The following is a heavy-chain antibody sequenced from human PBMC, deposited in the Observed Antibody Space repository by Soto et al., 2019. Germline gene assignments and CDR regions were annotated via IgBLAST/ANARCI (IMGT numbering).Heavy chain of an antibody. CDR2: TYYSAGT. J-gene: IGHJ4*02. D-gene: IGHD6-13*01. V-gene: IGHV4-39*01. CDR1: GGSVGSSSYY. Sequence: SETLSLTCNVSGGSVGSSSYYWGWLRQAPGKGLEWIVSTYYSAGTYYNPSLKSRVTTSLDASKNQFSLTVTSVTAADTAIYYCARHASRGYSSSWYFEDWGQGTPVTVSS. CDR3: ARHASRGYSSSWYFED.